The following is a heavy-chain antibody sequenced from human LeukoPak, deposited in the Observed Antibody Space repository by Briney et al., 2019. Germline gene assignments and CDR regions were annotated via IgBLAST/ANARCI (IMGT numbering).Heavy chain of an antibody. V-gene: IGHV3-23*01. Sequence: PGGSLRLSCAASGFTFSSYAMSWVRQAPGKGLEWVSAICGSGGSTYYADSVKGRFTISSDNSKNTLYLQMNSLSAEDTAVYYCAKLGGGPQWLVQNPDYWGQGTLVTVSS. CDR1: GFTFSSYA. J-gene: IGHJ4*02. D-gene: IGHD6-19*01. CDR2: ICGSGGST. CDR3: AKLGGGPQWLVQNPDY.